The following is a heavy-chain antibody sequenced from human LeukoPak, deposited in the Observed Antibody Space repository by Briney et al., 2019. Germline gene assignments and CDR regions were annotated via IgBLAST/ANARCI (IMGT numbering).Heavy chain of an antibody. J-gene: IGHJ5*02. CDR2: IYTSGST. D-gene: IGHD6-13*01. CDR3: ARHPEYSSSHNNWFDP. Sequence: SETLSPTCTVSGGSISSYYWSWIRQPAGKGLEWIGRIYTSGSTNYNPSLKSRVTMSADTSKNQFSLKLSSVTAADTAVYYCARHPEYSSSHNNWFDPWGQGTLVTVSS. V-gene: IGHV4-4*07. CDR1: GGSISSYY.